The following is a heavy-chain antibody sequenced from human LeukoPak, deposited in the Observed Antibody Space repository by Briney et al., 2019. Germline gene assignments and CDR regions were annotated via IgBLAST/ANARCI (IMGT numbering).Heavy chain of an antibody. D-gene: IGHD5-18*01. CDR1: GFSFGDYG. Sequence: GGSLRLSCAASGFSFGDYGMAWVRQAPGKRLEWVAGILWNGVSANYAGSVKGRFTISRDNAKNSLYPQMNSLRAEDAALYYCARDASRLAGNIPGFTPMMGLGTFDMWGQGTLVTVSS. V-gene: IGHV3-20*04. J-gene: IGHJ3*02. CDR3: ARDASRLAGNIPGFTPMMGLGTFDM. CDR2: ILWNGVSA.